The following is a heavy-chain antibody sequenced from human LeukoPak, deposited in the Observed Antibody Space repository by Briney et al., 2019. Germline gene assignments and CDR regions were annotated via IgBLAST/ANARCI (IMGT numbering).Heavy chain of an antibody. CDR3: ARELTYYYDSSGYPDY. J-gene: IGHJ4*02. CDR2: IWYDGSKK. D-gene: IGHD3-22*01. V-gene: IGHV3-30*02. Sequence: GGSLRLSCAASGFTFSSHGMHWVRQAPGKGLEWVAFIWYDGSKKYHTDSVRGRFTISRDNSKNTLYLQMNSLRAEDTAVYYCARELTYYYDSSGYPDYWGQGTLVTVSS. CDR1: GFTFSSHG.